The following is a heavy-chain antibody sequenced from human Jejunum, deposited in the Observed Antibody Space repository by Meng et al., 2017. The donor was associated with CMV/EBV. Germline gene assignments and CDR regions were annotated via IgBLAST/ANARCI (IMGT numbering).Heavy chain of an antibody. V-gene: IGHV2-5*02. Sequence: QITLKESGPTLVKPTQTLTLTCTLSGFPLSTSGVGVGWIRQPPGKALEWLALIYWDGDERYRPSLKTRLAITKDTSKNQVVLTMTNVDPVDTATYFCARGYGASWFDNWGQGTLVTVSS. CDR1: GFPLSTSGVG. J-gene: IGHJ4*02. CDR3: ARGYGASWFDN. CDR2: IYWDGDE. D-gene: IGHD3-10*01.